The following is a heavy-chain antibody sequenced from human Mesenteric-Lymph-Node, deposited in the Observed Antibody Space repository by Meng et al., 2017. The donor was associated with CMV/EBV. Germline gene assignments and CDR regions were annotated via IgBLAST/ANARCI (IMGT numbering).Heavy chain of an antibody. D-gene: IGHD6-13*01. J-gene: IGHJ5*02. V-gene: IGHV3-74*01. Sequence: GESLKISCAASGFTFSSYWMYWVRQAPGKGQVWVSRINSDGSSTSYADSVKGRFTISRDNAKNTLYLQMNSLRAEDTAVYYCARGGGSSWYGSWFDPWGQGTLVTVSS. CDR3: ARGGGSSWYGSWFDP. CDR2: INSDGSST. CDR1: GFTFSSYW.